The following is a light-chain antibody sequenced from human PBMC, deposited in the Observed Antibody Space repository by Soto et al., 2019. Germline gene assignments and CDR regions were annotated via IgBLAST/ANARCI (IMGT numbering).Light chain of an antibody. CDR3: ETWDSNIWV. Sequence: QSVLTQSSSASASLGSSVKFTCTLSSGHSSYIIAWHQQQPGKAPRYLMKLEGSGSYNKGSGVPDRFSGSSSGADRYPTISNLQFEDEADYYCETWDSNIWVFGGGTKVTVL. CDR2: LEGSGSY. V-gene: IGLV4-60*02. CDR1: SGHSSYI. J-gene: IGLJ3*02.